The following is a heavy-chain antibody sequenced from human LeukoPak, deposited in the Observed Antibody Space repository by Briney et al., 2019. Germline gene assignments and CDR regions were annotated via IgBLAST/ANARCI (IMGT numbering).Heavy chain of an antibody. J-gene: IGHJ4*02. CDR3: AKDRGSGDSGGYTYYFDY. CDR1: GFTFDDYA. Sequence: GGSLRLSCAASGFTFDDYAMHWVRQAPGKDLEWVSLISGGGGSTYYADSVKGRFTISRDNSKNSLYLQMNSLRTEDTALYYCAKDRGSGDSGGYTYYFDYWGQGTLVTVSS. D-gene: IGHD3-22*01. V-gene: IGHV3-43*02. CDR2: ISGGGGST.